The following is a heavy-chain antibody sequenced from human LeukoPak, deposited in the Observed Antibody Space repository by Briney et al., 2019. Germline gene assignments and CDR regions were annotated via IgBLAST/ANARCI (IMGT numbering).Heavy chain of an antibody. CDR3: ARNSGWYFDY. D-gene: IGHD6-19*01. Sequence: PSETLSLTCTVSGDSISSYYWNWIRQPPGKALEWIGYIFYSGNTNNNPSLKSRVTISVDTSKNQFSLKLSSVTAADTAVYYCARNSGWYFDYWGQGTVVTVSS. J-gene: IGHJ4*02. CDR2: IFYSGNT. CDR1: GDSISSYY. V-gene: IGHV4-59*01.